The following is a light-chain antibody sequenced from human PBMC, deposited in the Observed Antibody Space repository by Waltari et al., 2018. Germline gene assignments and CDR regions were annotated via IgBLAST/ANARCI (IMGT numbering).Light chain of an antibody. J-gene: IGKJ1*01. CDR1: QSVLYSSNKKNY. V-gene: IGKV4-1*01. CDR2: WSS. CDR3: QQYYSPPWT. Sequence: DIVMTQSPDSLAVSLGERATINCKSSQSVLYSSNKKNYLAWHQQKPGQPPKLLIYWSSTRESGVLDRFSGSGSGTDFTLTISSLQAEDVAVYFCQQYYSPPWTFGQGTKVEIK.